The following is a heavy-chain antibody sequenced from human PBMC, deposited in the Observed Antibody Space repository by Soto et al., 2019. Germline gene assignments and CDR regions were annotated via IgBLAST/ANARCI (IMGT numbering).Heavy chain of an antibody. J-gene: IGHJ4*02. CDR1: GFTFSSYA. CDR2: ISGSGGST. V-gene: IGHV3-23*01. Sequence: GGSLRLSCAASGFTFSSYAMSWVRQALGKGLEWVSAISGSGGSTYYADSVKGRFTISRDNSKNTLYLQMNSLRAEDTAVYYCARDLVRAGDGAVPSSSLGYWGQGTLVTVSS. D-gene: IGHD6-13*01. CDR3: ARDLVRAGDGAVPSSSLGY.